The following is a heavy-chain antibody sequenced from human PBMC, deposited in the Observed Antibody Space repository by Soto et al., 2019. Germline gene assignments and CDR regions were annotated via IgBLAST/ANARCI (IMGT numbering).Heavy chain of an antibody. CDR2: IVPIYRTA. CDR1: GGTFSSYR. D-gene: IGHD6-13*01. Sequence: SVKVSCKASGGTFSSYRINWVRQAPGQGLEWVGGIVPIYRTADYAQKFQGRVTITADESARTAYMELRGLKSQDTAVYYCARDSGAKLSSSWGQGTLVTVAS. V-gene: IGHV1-69*13. CDR3: ARDSGAKLSSS. J-gene: IGHJ4*02.